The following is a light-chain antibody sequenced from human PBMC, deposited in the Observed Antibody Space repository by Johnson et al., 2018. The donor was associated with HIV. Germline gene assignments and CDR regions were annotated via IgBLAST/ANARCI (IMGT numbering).Light chain of an antibody. CDR2: ENN. V-gene: IGLV1-51*01. J-gene: IGLJ1*01. CDR1: TSNVGNNF. Sequence: QSVLTQPPSVSAAPGQDVIISCSGSTSNVGNNFVSWYQQFPGGAPKLLIYENNKRPSGIPDRFSGSKSGKSATLAITGLQTGDEADYYCGTWDSSLSVYVFATGTKVTVL. CDR3: GTWDSSLSVYV.